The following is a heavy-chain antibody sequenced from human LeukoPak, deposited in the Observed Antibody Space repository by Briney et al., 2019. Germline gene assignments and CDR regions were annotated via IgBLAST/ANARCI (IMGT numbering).Heavy chain of an antibody. V-gene: IGHV4-34*01. CDR3: ARDGSGWAFLHY. CDR1: GGSFSGYY. Sequence: KPSETLSLTCAVYGGSFSGYYWSWIRQPPGKGLEWIGEINHSGSTNYNPSLKSRVTISVDTSKNQFSLKLSSVTAADTAVYYCARDGSGWAFLHYWGQGTLVTVSS. CDR2: INHSGST. D-gene: IGHD6-19*01. J-gene: IGHJ4*02.